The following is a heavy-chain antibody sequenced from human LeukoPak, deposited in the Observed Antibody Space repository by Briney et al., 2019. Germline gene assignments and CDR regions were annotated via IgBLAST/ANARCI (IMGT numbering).Heavy chain of an antibody. CDR2: IYYSGST. Sequence: SETLSLTCTVSGGSISSSSYYWGWICQPPGKGLEWIGSIYYSGSTYYNPSLKSRVTISVDTSKNQFSLKLSSVTAADTAVYYCARGPLYCSGGSCLFDAFDIWGQGTMVTVSS. CDR3: ARGPLYCSGGSCLFDAFDI. CDR1: GGSISSSSYY. J-gene: IGHJ3*02. D-gene: IGHD2-15*01. V-gene: IGHV4-39*07.